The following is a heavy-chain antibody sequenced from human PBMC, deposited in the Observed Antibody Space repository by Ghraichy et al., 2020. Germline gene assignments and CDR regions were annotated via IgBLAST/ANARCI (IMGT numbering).Heavy chain of an antibody. V-gene: IGHV3-21*01. CDR3: AREGPSGWLPHTRGEADY. Sequence: GGSLRLSCAASGFTFSSYSMNWVRQAPGKGLEWVSSISSSSSYIYYADSVKGRFTISRDNAKNSLYLQMNSLRAEDTAVYYCAREGPSGWLPHTRGEADYWGQGTLVTVSS. J-gene: IGHJ4*02. CDR1: GFTFSSYS. CDR2: ISSSSSYI. D-gene: IGHD5-24*01.